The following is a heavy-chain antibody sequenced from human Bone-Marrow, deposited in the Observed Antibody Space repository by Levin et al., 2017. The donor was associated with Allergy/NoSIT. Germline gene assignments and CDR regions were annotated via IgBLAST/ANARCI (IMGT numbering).Heavy chain of an antibody. CDR2: IYYSGGT. CDR3: ARNVVATSRSDGFDV. Sequence: SETLSLTCVVSGGSLSNYWWSWVRQAPGKGLEWIGDIYYSGGTNYSPPLKSRVTISVDQSKNHFSLNLSPVTAADTATYYCARNVVATSRSDGFDVWGQGTVVTVSS. CDR1: GGSLSNYW. J-gene: IGHJ3*01. D-gene: IGHD5-12*01. V-gene: IGHV4-4*02.